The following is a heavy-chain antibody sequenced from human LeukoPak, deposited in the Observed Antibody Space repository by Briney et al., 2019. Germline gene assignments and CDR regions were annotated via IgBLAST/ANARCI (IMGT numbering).Heavy chain of an antibody. CDR2: IYYSGST. CDR3: ASRWSSFGWFDP. J-gene: IGHJ5*02. Sequence: SETLSLTCTVSGGSISSGGYYWSWIRQHPGKGLEWIGYIYYSGSTYYNPSLKSRVTISVDTSKNQFSLKLSSVTAADTAVYYCASRWSSFGWFDPWGQGTLVTVSS. D-gene: IGHD5-18*01. V-gene: IGHV4-31*03. CDR1: GGSISSGGYY.